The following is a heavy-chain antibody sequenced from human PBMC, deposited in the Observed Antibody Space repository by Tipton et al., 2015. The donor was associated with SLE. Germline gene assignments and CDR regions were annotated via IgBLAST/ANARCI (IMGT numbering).Heavy chain of an antibody. J-gene: IGHJ6*03. D-gene: IGHD3-10*01. V-gene: IGHV3-30*18. CDR2: IWYDGSKE. CDR3: AKGRDTMIRGIVSLRHYYYYMDV. CDR1: GFSFRDYG. Sequence: SLRLSCVASGFSFRDYGMHWVRQAPGKGLEWVAAIWYDGSKEYFTDSVKGRFTISRDNSKNTLYLQMNNLRVEDTAIYYCAKGRDTMIRGIVSLRHYYYYMDVWGKGTTVTVSS.